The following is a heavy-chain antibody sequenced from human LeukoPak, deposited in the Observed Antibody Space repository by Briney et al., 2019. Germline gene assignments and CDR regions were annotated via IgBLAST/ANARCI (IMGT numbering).Heavy chain of an antibody. CDR3: ARHRIYSNYVNY. Sequence: SVTVSLKCSVGTFINYVISGVRQAPGQGGEGMGRIIPIFGKANYSQKFQGRVTITAEKDRRTAYMEMRRRRWRDTAVYYCARHRIYSNYVNYWGQGTLVTVSS. CDR2: IIPIFGKA. CDR1: VGTFINYV. V-gene: IGHV1-69*04. D-gene: IGHD4-11*01. J-gene: IGHJ4*02.